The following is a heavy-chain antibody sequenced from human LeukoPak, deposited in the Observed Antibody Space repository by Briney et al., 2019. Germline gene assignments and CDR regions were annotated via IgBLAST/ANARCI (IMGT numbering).Heavy chain of an antibody. D-gene: IGHD2-8*01. J-gene: IGHJ3*02. CDR2: INPNTGGT. CDR1: GYTFTNYY. V-gene: IGHV1-2*06. Sequence: APVKVSCKASGYTFTNYYIHWVRQAPGQGLEWMGRINPNTGGTNYVQKFQGRVTMTRDTSISTAYMELSRLRSDDTAIYFCATNIQENAFDIWGQGTMVTVSS. CDR3: ATNIQENAFDI.